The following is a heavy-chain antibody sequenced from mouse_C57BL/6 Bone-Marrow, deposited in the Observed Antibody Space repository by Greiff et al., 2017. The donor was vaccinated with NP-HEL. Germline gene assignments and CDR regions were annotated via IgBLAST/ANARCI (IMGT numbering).Heavy chain of an antibody. CDR2: FYPGSGSI. D-gene: IGHD2-2*01. CDR1: GYTFTEYT. Sequence: QVQLQQSGAELVKPGASVKLSCKASGYTFTEYTIHWVKQRSGQGLEWIGWFYPGSGSIKYNEKFKDKATLTADKSSSTAYMELSRLTSEDSAVYFCARHEEGYYGYDEGWYFDVWGTGTTVTVSS. J-gene: IGHJ1*03. V-gene: IGHV1-62-2*01. CDR3: ARHEEGYYGYDEGWYFDV.